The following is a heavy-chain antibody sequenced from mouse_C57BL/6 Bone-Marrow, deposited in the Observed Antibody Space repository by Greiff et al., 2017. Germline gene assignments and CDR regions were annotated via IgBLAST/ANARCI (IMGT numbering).Heavy chain of an antibody. CDR1: GYTFTSYW. V-gene: IGHV1-64*01. CDR2: IHPNSGST. Sequence: QVQLKESGAELVKPGASVKLSCKASGYTFTSYWMHWVKQRPGQGLEWIGMIHPNSGSTNYNEKFKSKATLTVDKSSSTAYMQLSSLTSEDSAVYYCAYHGRAYWGQGTLVTVSA. J-gene: IGHJ3*01. CDR3: AYHGRAY.